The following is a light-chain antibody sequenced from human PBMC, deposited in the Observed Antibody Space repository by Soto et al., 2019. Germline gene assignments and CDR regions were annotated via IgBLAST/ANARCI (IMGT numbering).Light chain of an antibody. CDR3: QQYHNWPPQYT. Sequence: EIVMTQSPATLSVSPGERATVSCRASQTVSSNLAWYQQKPGQAPRLLIHGASTRATGVPARFSGSGSGTEFTLTISILNSEDFAVYYCQQYHNWPPQYTFGQGTKLHIK. CDR2: GAS. V-gene: IGKV3-15*01. CDR1: QTVSSN. J-gene: IGKJ2*01.